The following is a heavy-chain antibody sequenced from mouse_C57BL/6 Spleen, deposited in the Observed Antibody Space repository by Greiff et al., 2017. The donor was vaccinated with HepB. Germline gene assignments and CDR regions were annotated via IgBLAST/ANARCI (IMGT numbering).Heavy chain of an antibody. CDR2: IWTGGGT. J-gene: IGHJ4*01. CDR3: TRNCGSSAYYYAMDY. Sequence: QVQLKESGPGLVAPSQRLSITCTVSGFSLTSYAISWVRQPPGKGLEWLGVIWTGGGTNYNSALKSRLSISKDNSKSQVFLKMNSLQTDDTARYYCTRNCGSSAYYYAMDYWGQGTSVTVSS. D-gene: IGHD1-1*01. CDR1: GFSLTSYA. V-gene: IGHV2-9-1*01.